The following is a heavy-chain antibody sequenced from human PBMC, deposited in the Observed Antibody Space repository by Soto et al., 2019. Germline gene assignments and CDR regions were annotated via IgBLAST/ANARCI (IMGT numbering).Heavy chain of an antibody. D-gene: IGHD6-13*01. Sequence: EVPLLESGGGLVQPGGSLRLSCAASGFTFSSYAMSWFRQAPGKGLEWVSAISGSGGSTYYADSVKGRFTISRDNSKNTLYLQMTRLRAADTAVYYCAYSSTPFDYWGQGTLVTVSS. CDR1: GFTFSSYA. V-gene: IGHV3-23*01. J-gene: IGHJ4*02. CDR2: ISGSGGST. CDR3: AYSSTPFDY.